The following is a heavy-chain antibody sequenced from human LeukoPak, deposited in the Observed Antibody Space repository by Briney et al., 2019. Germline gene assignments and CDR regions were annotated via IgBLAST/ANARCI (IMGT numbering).Heavy chain of an antibody. CDR1: GFTFSSYE. CDR3: ARVSLASFDY. J-gene: IGHJ4*02. V-gene: IGHV3-48*03. D-gene: IGHD5-12*01. Sequence: PGWPLRLSCAASGFTFSSYEMNWVRQAPGKGLEWVSYISSSGSTIYYADSVKGRFTISRDNAKNSLYLQMNSLRAEDTAVYYCARVSLASFDYWGQGTLVTVSS. CDR2: ISSSGSTI.